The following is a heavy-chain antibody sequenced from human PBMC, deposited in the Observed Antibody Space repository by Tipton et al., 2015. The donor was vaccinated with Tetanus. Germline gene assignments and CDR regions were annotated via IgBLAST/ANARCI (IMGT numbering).Heavy chain of an antibody. J-gene: IGHJ4*02. CDR1: GYIFNNYW. CDR2: IYPGDSDT. V-gene: IGHV5-51*01. CDR3: ARAHCTDGVCNFDF. Sequence: QLVQSGGEVKKPGESLKISCKGSGYIFNNYWIGWVRQKPGKGLEWMGIIYPGDSDTRYSPSFQGQVTISVDKSINTACLRWSSLKASDTSMFYCARAHCTDGVCNFDFWGQGALVTVAS. D-gene: IGHD2-8*01.